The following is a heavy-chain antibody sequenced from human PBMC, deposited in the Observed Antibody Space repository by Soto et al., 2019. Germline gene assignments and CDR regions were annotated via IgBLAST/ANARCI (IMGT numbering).Heavy chain of an antibody. J-gene: IGHJ4*02. Sequence: GGSLRLSCAASGFTFSSYAMHWVRQAPGKGLEWVAVISYDGSNKYYADSVKGRFTISRDNSKNTLYLQMNSLRAEDTAVYYCARGTTGKLDYWGQGTLVTVSS. V-gene: IGHV3-30-3*01. CDR2: ISYDGSNK. CDR3: ARGTTGKLDY. D-gene: IGHD1-1*01. CDR1: GFTFSSYA.